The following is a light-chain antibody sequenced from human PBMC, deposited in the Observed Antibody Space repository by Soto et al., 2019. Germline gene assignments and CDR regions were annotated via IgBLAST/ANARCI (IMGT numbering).Light chain of an antibody. V-gene: IGKV1-5*03. CDR2: KAS. Sequence: DIQMTQSPSTLSASVGDRVTITCRASQSISSWSAWYQQKLGRAPKLLIYKASTLEVGVPSRFSGSGSGTEFTLTISTLQPSDFATHYCQQYNSYPWTFGQGTKVDIK. CDR1: QSISSW. J-gene: IGKJ1*01. CDR3: QQYNSYPWT.